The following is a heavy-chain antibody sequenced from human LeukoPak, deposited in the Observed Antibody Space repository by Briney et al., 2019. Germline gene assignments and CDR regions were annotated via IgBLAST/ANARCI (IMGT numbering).Heavy chain of an antibody. CDR1: GGSISSGGYY. J-gene: IGHJ4*02. CDR3: ASVNYYDSSGYYYVDY. D-gene: IGHD3-22*01. CDR2: IYYSGST. V-gene: IGHV4-31*03. Sequence: TSETLSLTCTVSGGSISSGGYYWSWIRQHPGKGLEWIGYIYYSGSTYYNPSLKSRVTISVDTSKNQFSLKLSSVTAADTAVFYCASVNYYDSSGYYYVDYWGQGTLVTVSS.